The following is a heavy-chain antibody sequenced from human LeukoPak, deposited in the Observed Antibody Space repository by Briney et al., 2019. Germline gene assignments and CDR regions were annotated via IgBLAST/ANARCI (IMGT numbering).Heavy chain of an antibody. CDR2: IIPIFGTA. CDR3: ARSLPLKTYYYDSSGYYPAGY. CDR1: GGTFSSYA. D-gene: IGHD3-22*01. Sequence: ASVKVSCKASGGTFSSYAISWVRQAPGQGLEWMGGIIPIFGTANYAQKFQGRVTITADKSTSTAYMELSSLRSEDTAVYYCARSLPLKTYYYDSSGYYPAGYWGQGTLVTVSS. V-gene: IGHV1-69*06. J-gene: IGHJ4*02.